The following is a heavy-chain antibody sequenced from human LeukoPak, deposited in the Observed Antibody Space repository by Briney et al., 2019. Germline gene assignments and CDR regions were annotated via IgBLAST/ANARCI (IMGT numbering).Heavy chain of an antibody. D-gene: IGHD6-13*01. CDR1: GYXFAYYV. Sequence: ASVKVSCKASGYXFAYYVISWVRQAPGQGLEWMGLISAYNSNTNYAQKLQGSVTMTTDTSTNTAYMELRSLRSDDTAVYFCARAWGAAGKEFWFDPWGQGTLVTVSS. CDR2: ISAYNSNT. CDR3: ARAWGAAGKEFWFDP. V-gene: IGHV1-18*01. J-gene: IGHJ5*02.